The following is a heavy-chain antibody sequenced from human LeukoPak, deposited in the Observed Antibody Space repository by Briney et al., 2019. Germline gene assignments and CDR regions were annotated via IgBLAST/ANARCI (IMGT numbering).Heavy chain of an antibody. CDR1: AFTFSNYW. J-gene: IGHJ4*02. CDR3: ARWGGTRQYYFDY. V-gene: IGHV3-7*01. D-gene: IGHD1-1*01. CDR2: INQDVSEI. Sequence: AGGSLRLSCAASAFTFSNYWMSWVRQAPGKGLEWVANINQDVSEIYYVDSVKGRFTISRNNAKNSLYLQMNFLKSEDTAVYYCARWGGTRQYYFDYWGQGTLVTVSS.